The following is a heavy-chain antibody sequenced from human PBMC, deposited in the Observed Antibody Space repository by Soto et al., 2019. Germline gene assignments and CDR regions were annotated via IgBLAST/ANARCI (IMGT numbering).Heavy chain of an antibody. Sequence: ESGGGLVQPGGSLRLSCAASGFTFSSYSMNWVRQAPGKGLEWVSYISSSSSTIYYADSVKGRFTISRDNAKNSLYLQMNSLREEDTAVYYCARPEYSSSSYGMDVWGQGTTVTVSS. J-gene: IGHJ6*02. V-gene: IGHV3-48*02. CDR2: ISSSSSTI. D-gene: IGHD6-6*01. CDR3: ARPEYSSSSYGMDV. CDR1: GFTFSSYS.